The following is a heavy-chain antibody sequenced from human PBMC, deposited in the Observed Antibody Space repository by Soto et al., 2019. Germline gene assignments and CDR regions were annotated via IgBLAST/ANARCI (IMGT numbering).Heavy chain of an antibody. CDR1: GGSISSSNW. Sequence: QVQLQESGPGLVKPSGTLSLTCAVSGGSISSSNWWSWVRQPPGKGLEWIGEIYHSGSTNYNPSLKSRVTLSVDKSKNQFSLKLSSVTAADTAVYYCARSRYYGSGSYYYYYGMDVWGQGTTVTVSS. CDR2: IYHSGST. V-gene: IGHV4-4*02. J-gene: IGHJ6*02. CDR3: ARSRYYGSGSYYYYYGMDV. D-gene: IGHD3-10*01.